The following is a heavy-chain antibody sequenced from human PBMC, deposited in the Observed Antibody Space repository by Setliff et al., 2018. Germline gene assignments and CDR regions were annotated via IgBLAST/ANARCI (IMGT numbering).Heavy chain of an antibody. Sequence: SVKVSCKASGGTFSSYGISCVRQAPGQGLEWMGGTIPIFGTTNYAQKFQGRVTIITDESTSTAFMQLSSLRSEDTAVYYCVREGVDSRSSTDYRYYMDVWGKGTTVTVSS. CDR3: VREGVDSRSSTDYRYYMDV. CDR2: TIPIFGTT. CDR1: GGTFSSYG. V-gene: IGHV1-69*05. D-gene: IGHD3-22*01. J-gene: IGHJ6*03.